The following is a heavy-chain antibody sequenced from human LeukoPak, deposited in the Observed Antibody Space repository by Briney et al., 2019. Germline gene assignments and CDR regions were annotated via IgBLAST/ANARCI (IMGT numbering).Heavy chain of an antibody. CDR2: ISGSGGST. D-gene: IGHD3-16*02. J-gene: IGHJ4*02. Sequence: GGSLRLSCAASGFTFSTYNMNWARHAPGKGLEWVSVISGSGGSTYYADSVKGRFTISRDNSKNTLYLQMNSLRAEDTAVYYCAKDPPVRGRLGELSLSPPSYWGQGTLVTVSS. CDR3: AKDPPVRGRLGELSLSPPSY. CDR1: GFTFSTYN. V-gene: IGHV3-23*01.